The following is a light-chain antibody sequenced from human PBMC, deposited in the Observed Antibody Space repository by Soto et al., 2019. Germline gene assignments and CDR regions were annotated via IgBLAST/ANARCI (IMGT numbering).Light chain of an antibody. CDR3: QQYGSSPT. J-gene: IGKJ5*01. CDR1: QSVSSSY. CDR2: GXS. V-gene: IGKV3-20*01. Sequence: EIVLTQSPGTRSLSPGERATLSCRASQSVSSSYLAWYQQKPGQAPRLLXYGXSSRATGIPDRFSGSGSGTEFTLTISRLEPEDFAVDYCQQYGSSPTFGQGTRLEIK.